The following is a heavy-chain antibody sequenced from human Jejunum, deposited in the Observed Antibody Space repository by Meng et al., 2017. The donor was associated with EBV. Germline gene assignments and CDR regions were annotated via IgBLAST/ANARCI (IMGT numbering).Heavy chain of an antibody. D-gene: IGHD3-10*01. CDR1: GFTFSHAW. V-gene: IGHV3-15*01. CDR3: TTDVPYGSGSSYSNWFDP. CDR2: IKTNSDGGTT. J-gene: IGHJ5*02. Sequence: EVQLVESGGGLVKPGGSLRLSCAASGFTFSHAWMTWVRQAPGKGLEWVGRIKTNSDGGTTDYAAPVKGRFTISRDDSENTLYLQMNSLKPEDTAVYYCTTDVPYGSGSSYSNWFDPWGQGTLVTVSS.